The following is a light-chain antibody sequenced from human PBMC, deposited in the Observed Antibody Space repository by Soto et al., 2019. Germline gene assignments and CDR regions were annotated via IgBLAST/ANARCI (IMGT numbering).Light chain of an antibody. CDR1: SSDVGGYNY. J-gene: IGLJ3*02. Sequence: QSVLTQPASVSGSPGQSITISCTGTSSDVGGYNYVSWYQQHPGQVPKLTIYEVTNRPSGVSSRFSVSKSGNTASLTISGLQAEDEADYYCSSYTNSDTWVFGGGTKLTVL. CDR3: SSYTNSDTWV. CDR2: EVT. V-gene: IGLV2-14*01.